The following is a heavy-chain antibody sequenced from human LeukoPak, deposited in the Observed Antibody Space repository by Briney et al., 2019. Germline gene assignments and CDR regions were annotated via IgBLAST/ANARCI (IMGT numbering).Heavy chain of an antibody. V-gene: IGHV4-59*01. CDR2: IYYSGST. CDR3: ARGPPPRWYSSSWYSAWFDP. CDR1: GGSISSYY. Sequence: PSETLSLTCTVSGGSISSYYWSWIRQPPGKGLEWIGYIYYSGSTNYNPSLKSRVTISVDTSKNQFSLKLSSVTAADTAVYYCARGPPPRWYSSSWYSAWFDPWGQGTLVTVSS. J-gene: IGHJ5*02. D-gene: IGHD6-13*01.